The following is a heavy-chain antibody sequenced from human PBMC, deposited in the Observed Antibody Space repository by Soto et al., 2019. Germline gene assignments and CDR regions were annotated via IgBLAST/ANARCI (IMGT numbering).Heavy chain of an antibody. CDR2: MNPKSGHT. D-gene: IGHD3-16*01. Sequence: ASVKVSCKASGYNFIDYSINWVRQAPGQGLEWMGWMNPKSGHTAHAQKIQGRVILTRDTSINTVYMELSSLTSGDTAVYFCARRIPYAKFDSWGRGTPVPVSS. J-gene: IGHJ4*01. V-gene: IGHV1-8*01. CDR3: ARRIPYAKFDS. CDR1: GYNFIDYS.